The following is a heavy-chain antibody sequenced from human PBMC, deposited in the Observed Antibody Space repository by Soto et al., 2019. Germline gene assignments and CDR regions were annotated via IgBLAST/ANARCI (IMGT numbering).Heavy chain of an antibody. J-gene: IGHJ4*02. CDR3: ARDLGIAIPDY. CDR2: ISSSSSTI. CDR1: GFTFSSYS. D-gene: IGHD2-21*01. Sequence: PGGSLRLSCAASGFTFSSYSMNWVRQAPGKGLEWVSYISSSSSTIYYADSVKGRFTISRDNAKNSLYLQMNSLRAEDTAVYYCARDLGIAIPDYWGQGTLVTVSS. V-gene: IGHV3-48*01.